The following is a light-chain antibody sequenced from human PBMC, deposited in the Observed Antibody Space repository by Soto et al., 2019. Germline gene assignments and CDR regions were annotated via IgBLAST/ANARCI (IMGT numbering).Light chain of an antibody. J-gene: IGLJ1*01. V-gene: IGLV2-23*01. Sequence: SVLTQPASVSGSPGQSVTISCTGTSSDVGSYNLVSWYQQHPGQAPQLMIYEGSERPSGVSDRFSGSKSGNTASLAISGLQAEDEADYYCCSYAGSSTLYVFGTGTKGTV. CDR1: SSDVGSYNL. CDR2: EGS. CDR3: CSYAGSSTLYV.